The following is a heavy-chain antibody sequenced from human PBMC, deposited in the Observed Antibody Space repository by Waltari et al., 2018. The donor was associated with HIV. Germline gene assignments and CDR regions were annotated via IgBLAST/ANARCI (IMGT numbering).Heavy chain of an antibody. V-gene: IGHV4-39*01. D-gene: IGHD6-19*01. Sequence: QVQLQESGPGFVKPSETLSLTCTLAGRPLASSTTFRCWIRQPPGMSFCGVGSALYTRRADVYTGQFFAKSSLKSRVTLSVDTSRNQFSLRLTSVTAEDTGLYYCVRHTAGFHPGVGWYLAGVFEPWGLGTQVIVSS. CDR3: VRHTAGFHPGVGWYLAGVFEP. CDR1: GRPLASSTTF. CDR2: ALYTRRADVYTGQF. J-gene: IGHJ5*02.